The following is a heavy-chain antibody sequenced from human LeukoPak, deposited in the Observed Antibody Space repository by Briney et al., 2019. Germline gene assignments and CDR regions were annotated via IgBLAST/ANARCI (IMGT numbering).Heavy chain of an antibody. CDR2: TSGSGDGP. J-gene: IGHJ6*03. CDR1: GFAFSNFA. D-gene: IGHD3-16*01. CDR3: AKMMGQRLYDYCMDV. V-gene: IGHV3-23*01. Sequence: GGSLRLSCAASGFAFSNFAMSWVRQAPGKGLEWVSATSGSGDGPYYADSVKGRFTISRDNSKNTLYLQMNSLRAEDTAVYYCAKMMGQRLYDYCMDVWGKGTTVTVSS.